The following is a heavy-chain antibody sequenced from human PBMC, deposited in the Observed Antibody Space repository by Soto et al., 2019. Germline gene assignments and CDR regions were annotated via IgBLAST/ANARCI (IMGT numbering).Heavy chain of an antibody. J-gene: IGHJ3*02. CDR3: AKDVTVGATVANYASDR. D-gene: IGHD1-26*01. CDR1: GFTFDGYA. V-gene: IGHV3-9*01. Sequence: GGSLRLSCAASGFTFDGYAMHLVRLSPGKGLEWVSGISWRSGDITYADSVRGRFTISRDNANSTLYLQMNSLSLDDTALYYCAKDVTVGATVANYASDRWGPGNMFAVSS. CDR2: ISWRSGDI.